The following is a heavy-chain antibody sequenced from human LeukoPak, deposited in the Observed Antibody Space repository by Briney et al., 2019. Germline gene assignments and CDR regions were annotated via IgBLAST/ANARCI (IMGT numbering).Heavy chain of an antibody. D-gene: IGHD3-22*01. J-gene: IGHJ4*02. CDR2: IWYDGSNK. CDR3: AREGGDSSGYYRYYLDY. CDR1: GFTFSSYG. V-gene: IGHV3-33*01. Sequence: GGSLRLSCAASGFTFSSYGMHWVRQAPGKGLEWVAVIWYDGSNKYYADSVKGRFTISRDNSKNTLYLQMNSLRAEDTAVYYCAREGGDSSGYYRYYLDYWGQGTLVTVSS.